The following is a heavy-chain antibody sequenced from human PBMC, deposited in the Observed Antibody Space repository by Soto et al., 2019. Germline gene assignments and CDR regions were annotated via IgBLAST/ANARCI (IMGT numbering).Heavy chain of an antibody. CDR2: ISSSSSTI. V-gene: IGHV3-48*02. Sequence: EVQLVESGGGLVQPGGSLRLSCAASGFTFSSYSMNWVRQAPGKGLEWVSYISSSSSTIYYADSVKGRFTISRDNAKNSLYLQMNSLRDEDTAVYYCARGGRRGPEPRHYYYGMDVWGQGTTVTVSS. D-gene: IGHD1-26*01. CDR1: GFTFSSYS. J-gene: IGHJ6*02. CDR3: ARGGRRGPEPRHYYYGMDV.